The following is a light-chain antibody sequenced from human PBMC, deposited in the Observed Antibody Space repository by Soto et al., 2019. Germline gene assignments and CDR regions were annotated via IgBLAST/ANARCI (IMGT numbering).Light chain of an antibody. J-gene: IGLJ1*01. V-gene: IGLV3-21*04. CDR2: YDS. CDR3: QVWDITTDHYV. CDR1: NIGSKR. Sequence: SYELTQPPSVSVAPEKTARLTCGGDNIGSKRVHWYRQKPGQAPVLVIYYDSDRPSGIPERFSGSNSGNTATLTINRVEAGDEAVYYCQVWDITTDHYVFGTGTKVTVL.